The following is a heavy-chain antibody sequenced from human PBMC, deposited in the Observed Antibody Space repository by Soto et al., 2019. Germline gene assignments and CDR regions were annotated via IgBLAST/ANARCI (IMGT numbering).Heavy chain of an antibody. V-gene: IGHV3-7*03. CDR3: ARGLNHYASGSYPIYYFDY. D-gene: IGHD3-10*01. CDR1: GFTFSNYL. J-gene: IGHJ4*02. CDR2: IKQDGSEK. Sequence: PGGSLRLSCAASGFTFSNYLMSWVRQAPGKGLEWVANIKQDGSEKYYVDSVKGPFTISRDNAKNSLYLQMDSLRAEDTAVYYCARGLNHYASGSYPIYYFDYWGQGTLVTVSS.